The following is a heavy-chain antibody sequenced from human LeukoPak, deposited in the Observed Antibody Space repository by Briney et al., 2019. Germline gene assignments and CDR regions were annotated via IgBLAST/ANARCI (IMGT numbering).Heavy chain of an antibody. D-gene: IGHD3-3*01. V-gene: IGHV4-34*01. Sequence: KPSETLSLTCAVYGGSFSGYYWSWIRQPPGKGLEWIGEINHSGSTNYNPSLKSRVTISVDTSKNQFSLKLSSVTAADTAVYYCARGPYYDFWSGYSEYGMGVWGQGTTVTVSS. J-gene: IGHJ6*02. CDR1: GGSFSGYY. CDR2: INHSGST. CDR3: ARGPYYDFWSGYSEYGMGV.